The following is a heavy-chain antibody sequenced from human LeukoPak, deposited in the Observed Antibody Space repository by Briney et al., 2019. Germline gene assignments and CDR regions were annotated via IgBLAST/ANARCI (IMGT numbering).Heavy chain of an antibody. D-gene: IGHD1-26*01. Sequence: ASVKVSCKASGYTFTIYYMHWVRQAPGQGLEWMGIINPSVGSTSYAQKFQGRVTMTRDTSTSTVYMELSSLRSEDTAVYYCARGSPNWVGATSHFDYWGQGTLVTVSS. J-gene: IGHJ4*02. CDR3: ARGSPNWVGATSHFDY. V-gene: IGHV1-46*01. CDR1: GYTFTIYY. CDR2: INPSVGST.